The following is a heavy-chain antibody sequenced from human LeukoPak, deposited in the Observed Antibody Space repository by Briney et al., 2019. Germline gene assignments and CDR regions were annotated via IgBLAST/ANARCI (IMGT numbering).Heavy chain of an antibody. CDR2: IYYSGST. V-gene: IGHV4-59*11. Sequence: LGALSLPLPVSGGSLSRHYRRWVPPPPRKGTGGVGYIYYSGSTNYNPSLKSRVTISVDTSKNQFSLKLSSVTAADTAVYYCASNSGSYSLYYFDYWGQGTLVTVSS. CDR3: ASNSGSYSLYYFDY. J-gene: IGHJ4*02. CDR1: GGSLSRHY. D-gene: IGHD1-26*01.